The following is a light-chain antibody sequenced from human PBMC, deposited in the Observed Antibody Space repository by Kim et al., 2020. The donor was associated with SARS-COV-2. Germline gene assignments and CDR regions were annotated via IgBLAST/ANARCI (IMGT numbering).Light chain of an antibody. CDR2: GNS. J-gene: IGLJ3*02. V-gene: IGLV1-40*01. CDR3: QTYDSRLSV. CDR1: NSNIGAGYD. Sequence: PGQRVTIACTGSNSNIGAGYDVHWYQQFPGTAPKLLIHGNSNRPSGVPDRFSGSKSGTSASLAISGLQAEDEADYYCQTYDSRLSVFGGGTKVTVL.